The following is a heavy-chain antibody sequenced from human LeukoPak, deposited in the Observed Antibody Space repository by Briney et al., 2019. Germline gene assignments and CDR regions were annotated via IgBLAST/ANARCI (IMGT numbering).Heavy chain of an antibody. CDR3: ARDLPYGSGSYYRGVLDP. CDR2: INLSGGST. CDR1: GYAFTNYY. D-gene: IGHD3-10*01. V-gene: IGHV1-46*01. J-gene: IGHJ5*02. Sequence: ASVKVSCRSSGYAFTNYYMHWVRQAPGQGLEWVGIINLSGGSTTYAQKFQGRVTMTRDTSTSTVYMELSSLRSEDTAVYYCARDLPYGSGSYYRGVLDPWGQGTLVTVSS.